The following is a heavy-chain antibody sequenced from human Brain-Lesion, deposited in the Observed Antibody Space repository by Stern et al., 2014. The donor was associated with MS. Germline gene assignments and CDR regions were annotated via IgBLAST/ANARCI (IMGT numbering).Heavy chain of an antibody. Sequence: EVQLVESGGGLVQPGGSLRLSCAASGFTFSNYWMHWVRQPPGKGPVWIARVDNAGRGTYYADSVKGRFTISRDNAKNGLDLQKTSLRAEDPAFYFFGRDPLHYFVYFWGQGALVTVSS. V-gene: IGHV3-74*01. CDR3: GRDPLHYFVYF. CDR2: VDNAGRGT. J-gene: IGHJ4*02. CDR1: GFTFSNYW. D-gene: IGHD3-9*01.